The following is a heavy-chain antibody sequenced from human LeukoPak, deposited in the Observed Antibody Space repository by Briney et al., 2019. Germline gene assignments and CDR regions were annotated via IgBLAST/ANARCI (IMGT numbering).Heavy chain of an antibody. V-gene: IGHV4-34*01. Sequence: SETLSLTCAVYGGSFSGYYWSWIRQSPGKGLEWIGEINHSGSTTYNPSLKSRVTISVDTSKKQFSLKLSSVTAADTAVYYCARHGGRAAAGWGDNWFDPWGQGTLVTVSS. CDR3: ARHGGRAAAGWGDNWFDP. CDR2: INHSGST. CDR1: GGSFSGYY. D-gene: IGHD6-13*01. J-gene: IGHJ5*02.